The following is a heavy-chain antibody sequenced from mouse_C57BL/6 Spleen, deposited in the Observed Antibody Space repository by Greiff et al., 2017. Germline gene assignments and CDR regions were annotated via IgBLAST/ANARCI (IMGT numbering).Heavy chain of an antibody. V-gene: IGHV14-2*01. Sequence: EVQLQQSGAELVKPGASVKLSCTASGFNIKDYYMHWVKQRPEQGLEWIGRIDPADGETNYAPKFQGKATITADTSSNTAYLQLSSLTSEDTAVYYCARSNYDGSDYFDDGGQGTTLTVSS. J-gene: IGHJ2*01. D-gene: IGHD1-1*01. CDR2: IDPADGET. CDR1: GFNIKDYY. CDR3: ARSNYDGSDYFDD.